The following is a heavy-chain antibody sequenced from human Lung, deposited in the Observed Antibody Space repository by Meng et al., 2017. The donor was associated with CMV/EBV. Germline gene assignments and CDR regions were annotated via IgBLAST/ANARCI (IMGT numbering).Heavy chain of an antibody. Sequence: SXXVSXKASGGTFSSYAISWVRQAPGQGLEWMGGIIPIFGTANYAQKFQGRVTITTDESTSTAYMELSSLRSEDTAVYYCARVEMGMVVADYWGQGTLDTVSS. CDR2: IIPIFGTA. V-gene: IGHV1-69*05. D-gene: IGHD2-15*01. J-gene: IGHJ4*02. CDR1: GGTFSSYA. CDR3: ARVEMGMVVADY.